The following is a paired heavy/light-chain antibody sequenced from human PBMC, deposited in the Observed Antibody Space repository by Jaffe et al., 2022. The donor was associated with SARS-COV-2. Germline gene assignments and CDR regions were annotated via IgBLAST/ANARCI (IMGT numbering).Light chain of an antibody. V-gene: IGKV2-24*01. Sequence: DVVMTQTPLSSPVTLGQPASISCRSSQSLVHSNGNTYLSWLQQRPGQPPRLLIYKISNRFSGVPDRFSGSGAGTDFTLQISRVEAEDVGVYYCMQATQFPFTFGPGTKVDIK. CDR1: QSLVHSNGNTY. J-gene: IGKJ3*01. CDR2: KIS. CDR3: MQATQFPFT.
Heavy chain of an antibody. CDR2: IKNKVNSYTI. D-gene: IGHD3-9*01. V-gene: IGHV3-72*01. CDR1: GFTFTDHN. Sequence: EVQLVESGGGLVQPGGSLRLSCAASGFTFTDHNMNWVRQAPGKGLEWVGRIKNKVNSYTIEYVASVKGRFTISRDDSKNSVYLQMNSLKTEDTAVYYCAREVSGSLDFRGQGTLVTVSS. J-gene: IGHJ4*02. CDR3: AREVSGSLDF.